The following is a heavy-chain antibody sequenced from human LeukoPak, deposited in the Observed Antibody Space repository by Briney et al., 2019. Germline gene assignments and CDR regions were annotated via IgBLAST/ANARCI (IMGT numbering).Heavy chain of an antibody. CDR2: TSPSGGTI. D-gene: IGHD3-3*01. J-gene: IGHJ3*02. Sequence: GGSLRLSCVASGLTFSSYWMSWIRQAPETGLEWLSYTSPSGGTIYYTDSVKGRFTMSRDNAQNALYLEMNSLRAEDTAVYYCAREKKTEWTTGAFDMWGQWTMVIVSS. CDR3: AREKKTEWTTGAFDM. V-gene: IGHV3-11*01. CDR1: GLTFSSYW.